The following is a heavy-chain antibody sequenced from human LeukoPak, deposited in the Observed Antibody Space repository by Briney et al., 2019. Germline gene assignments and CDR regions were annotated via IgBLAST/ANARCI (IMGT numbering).Heavy chain of an antibody. Sequence: ASVKVSCKASGYTFTSYGISWVRQAPGQGLEWMGWISAYNGNTNYAQKLQGRVTMTTDTSTSTAYMELSSLRSEDTAVYYCARGLSSSWDYYYYMDVWGKGTTVTVSS. CDR1: GYTFTSYG. D-gene: IGHD6-13*01. V-gene: IGHV1-18*01. CDR2: ISAYNGNT. J-gene: IGHJ6*03. CDR3: ARGLSSSWDYYYYMDV.